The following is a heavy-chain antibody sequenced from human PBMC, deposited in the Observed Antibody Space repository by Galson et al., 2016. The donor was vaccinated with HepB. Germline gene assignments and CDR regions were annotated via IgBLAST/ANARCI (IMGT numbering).Heavy chain of an antibody. CDR3: ARGHQLLWNGLDV. V-gene: IGHV3-11*01. Sequence: SLRLSCAASGFSFRDSYMNWIRQAPGKGLEWVSYISSSGSTIYYADSVKGRFTISRDNARNSLYLQMNSLRAEDTAVYFCARGHQLLWNGLDVWGQGTTVTVSS. CDR2: ISSSGSTI. CDR1: GFSFRDSY. J-gene: IGHJ6*02. D-gene: IGHD3-10*01.